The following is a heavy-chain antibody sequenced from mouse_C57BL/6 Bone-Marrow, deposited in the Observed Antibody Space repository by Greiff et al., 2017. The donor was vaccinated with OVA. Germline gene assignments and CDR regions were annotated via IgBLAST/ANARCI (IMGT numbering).Heavy chain of an antibody. Sequence: QVQLQQPGTELVKPGASVKLSCTASGYTFTSYWMHWVKQRPGQGLEWIGNINPSNGGTNYNQKFKSKATLTVDQSSSTAYMQLSSLTSEDSAVYYCARSDYYGSSLWFAYWGQGTLVTVSA. CDR1: GYTFTSYW. CDR2: INPSNGGT. D-gene: IGHD1-1*01. J-gene: IGHJ3*01. V-gene: IGHV1-53*01. CDR3: ARSDYYGSSLWFAY.